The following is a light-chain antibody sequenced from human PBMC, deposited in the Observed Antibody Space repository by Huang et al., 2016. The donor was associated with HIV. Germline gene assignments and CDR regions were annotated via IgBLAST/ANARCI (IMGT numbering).Light chain of an antibody. CDR3: QQSYSSLFT. Sequence: DIQMTPSPSSLSASVGYRVTITCRASQSIASYLNWYQQKPGKAPKFLIYAASSLQSGVPSMFSGSGSGTDFTLTISSLQPEDFATYYCQQSYSSLFTFGPGTKVDIK. J-gene: IGKJ3*01. V-gene: IGKV1-39*01. CDR1: QSIASY. CDR2: AAS.